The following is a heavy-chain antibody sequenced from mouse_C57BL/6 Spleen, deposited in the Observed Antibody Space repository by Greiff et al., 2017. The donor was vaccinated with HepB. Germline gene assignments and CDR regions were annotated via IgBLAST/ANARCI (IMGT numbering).Heavy chain of an antibody. CDR2: INPNTGGT. J-gene: IGHJ4*01. D-gene: IGHD1-1*01. CDR3: ARSLLLRRYAMDY. Sequence: EVQLQESGPELVKPGASVKISCKASGYTFTDYYMNWVKQSHGKSLEWIGDINPNTGGTSYNQKFKGKATLTVDKSSSTAYMEHRSLTSEDSAVYYWARSLLLRRYAMDYWGQGTSVTVSS. V-gene: IGHV1-26*01. CDR1: GYTFTDYY.